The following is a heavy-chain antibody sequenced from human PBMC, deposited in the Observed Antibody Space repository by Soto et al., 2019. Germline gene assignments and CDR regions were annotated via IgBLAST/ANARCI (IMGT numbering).Heavy chain of an antibody. CDR1: GFTFSSYW. Sequence: GGSLRLSCAASGFTFSSYWMSWVRQAPGKGLEWVANIKQDGSEKYYVDSVKGRFTISRDNAKNSLYLQMNSLRAEDTAVYYCARDLWLGIRGVVTMVREVIGYWGQGTLVTVSS. J-gene: IGHJ4*02. CDR2: IKQDGSEK. CDR3: ARDLWLGIRGVVTMVREVIGY. V-gene: IGHV3-7*01. D-gene: IGHD3-10*01.